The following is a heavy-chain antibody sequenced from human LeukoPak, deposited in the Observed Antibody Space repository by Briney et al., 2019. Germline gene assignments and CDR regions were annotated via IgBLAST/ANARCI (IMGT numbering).Heavy chain of an antibody. CDR3: ARDRYGSGGFDY. CDR2: IYYSGST. Sequence: SETLSFTCTVSGGSISSYYWSWIRQPPGKGLEWIGYIYYSGSTNYNPSLKSRVTISVDTSKNQFSLKLSSVTAADTAVYYCARDRYGSGGFDYWGQGTLVTVSS. D-gene: IGHD3-10*01. CDR1: GGSISSYY. V-gene: IGHV4-59*01. J-gene: IGHJ4*02.